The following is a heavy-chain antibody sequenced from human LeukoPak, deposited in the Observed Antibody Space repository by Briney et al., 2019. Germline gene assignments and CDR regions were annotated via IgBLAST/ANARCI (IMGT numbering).Heavy chain of an antibody. D-gene: IGHD6-13*01. Sequence: PGRSLRLSCAASGFTFSSYAMHWVRQAPGTGLEWVAVISYDGSNKYYADSVKGRFTISRDNSKNTLYLQMNSLRAEDTAVYYCARDVAAAGTRWFDPWGQGTLVTVSS. J-gene: IGHJ5*02. CDR1: GFTFSSYA. V-gene: IGHV3-30*04. CDR2: ISYDGSNK. CDR3: ARDVAAAGTRWFDP.